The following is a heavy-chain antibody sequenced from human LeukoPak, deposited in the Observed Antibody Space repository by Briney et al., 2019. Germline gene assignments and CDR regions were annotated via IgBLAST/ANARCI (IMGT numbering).Heavy chain of an antibody. CDR3: AKSHRTQIWPSFGS. D-gene: IGHD5-18*01. V-gene: IGHV3-23*01. CDR2: ISGSGGST. J-gene: IGHJ4*02. Sequence: GGSLRLSCAASGFTFSSYAMSWVRQAPGKGLEWVSTISGSGGSTYYVDSVKGRFTISRDNSKNMLYLQMNSLRAEDTAVYYCAKSHRTQIWPSFGSWGQGTLVTVSS. CDR1: GFTFSSYA.